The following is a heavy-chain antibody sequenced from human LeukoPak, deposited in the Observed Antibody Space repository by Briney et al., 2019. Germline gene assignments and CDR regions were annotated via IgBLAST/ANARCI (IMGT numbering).Heavy chain of an antibody. D-gene: IGHD2-15*01. CDR2: INPNNGVT. V-gene: IGHV1/OR15-1*02. J-gene: IGHJ3*02. CDR3: ARELGYCSGGSCYTHDAFDI. CDR1: GYIFSDYY. Sequence: ASVKVSCKASGYIFSDYYMHWVRQAPGRGLEWMERINPNNGVTEYAQKFQGRVTMTRNTSISTAYTELSSLRSEDTAVYYCARELGYCSGGSCYTHDAFDIWGQGTMVTVSS.